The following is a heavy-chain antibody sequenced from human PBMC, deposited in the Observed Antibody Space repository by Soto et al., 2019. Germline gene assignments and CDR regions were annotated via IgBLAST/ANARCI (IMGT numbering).Heavy chain of an antibody. Sequence: GGSLRLSCAASGFTFSSYSMNWVRQAPGKGLEWVSSISSSSSYIYYADSVKGRFTISRDNAKNSLYLQMNGLRAEDTAVYYCARDREAQYCSSTSCYYYYYGMDVWGQGTTVT. CDR2: ISSSSSYI. CDR3: ARDREAQYCSSTSCYYYYYGMDV. J-gene: IGHJ6*02. V-gene: IGHV3-21*01. D-gene: IGHD2-2*01. CDR1: GFTFSSYS.